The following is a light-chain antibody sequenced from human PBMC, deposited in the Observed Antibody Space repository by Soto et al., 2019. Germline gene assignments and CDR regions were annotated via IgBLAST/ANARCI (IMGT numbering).Light chain of an antibody. J-gene: IGKJ1*01. V-gene: IGKV3-15*01. CDR3: QQYGSSTRT. Sequence: EIVMTQSPATLSVSPGERATLSCRASQSITSDLAWYQHKPGQTPRLLIHGASNRATGIPARFSGVGSGTEFTLTIGSLQSEDFAVYYWQQYGSSTRTFGQGTKVDNK. CDR2: GAS. CDR1: QSITSD.